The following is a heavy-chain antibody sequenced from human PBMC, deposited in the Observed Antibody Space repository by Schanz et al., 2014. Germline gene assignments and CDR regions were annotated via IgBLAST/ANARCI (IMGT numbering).Heavy chain of an antibody. J-gene: IGHJ4*02. V-gene: IGHV3-7*03. CDR3: TTDCCSWAEGDAGLQDS. CDR1: GFTFSTYW. Sequence: EVQLVESGGGLVQPGGSLRLSCAASGFTFSTYWMSWVRQAPGKGLEWVANIKQDGSEKYYVDSVKGRFIISRDNSKNTLFLQMNSLEPEDTAVYFCTTDCCSWAEGDAGLQDSWGQGTLVTVSS. D-gene: IGHD2-21*01. CDR2: IKQDGSEK.